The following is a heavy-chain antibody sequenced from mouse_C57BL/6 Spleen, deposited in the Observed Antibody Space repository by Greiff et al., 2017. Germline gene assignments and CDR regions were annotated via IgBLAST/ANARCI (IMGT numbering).Heavy chain of an antibody. CDR3: TTRNWDKNY. V-gene: IGHV14-4*01. J-gene: IGHJ2*01. Sequence: DVKLQESGAELVRPGASVKLSCTASGFNIKDDYMHWVKQRPEQGLEWIGWIDPENGDTEYASKFQGKATITADTSSNTAYLQLSSLTSEDTAVYYCTTRNWDKNYWGQGTTLTVSS. D-gene: IGHD4-1*01. CDR2: IDPENGDT. CDR1: GFNIKDDY.